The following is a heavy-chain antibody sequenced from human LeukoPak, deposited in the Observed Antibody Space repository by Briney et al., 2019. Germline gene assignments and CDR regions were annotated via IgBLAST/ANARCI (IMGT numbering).Heavy chain of an antibody. D-gene: IGHD1-26*01. Sequence: GASVKVSCKASGYTFTSYYMHWVRQAPGQGLEWMGWINPKSGGINYAQKFQGRVTMTRDTSISTGYMEMSSLRSDDTAVYYCARDLQWELPRGDAFDIWGQGTMITVSS. J-gene: IGHJ3*02. CDR1: GYTFTSYY. CDR2: INPKSGGI. CDR3: ARDLQWELPRGDAFDI. V-gene: IGHV1-2*02.